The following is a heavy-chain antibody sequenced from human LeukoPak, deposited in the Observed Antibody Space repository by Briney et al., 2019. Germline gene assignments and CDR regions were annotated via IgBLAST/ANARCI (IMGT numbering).Heavy chain of an antibody. CDR3: ASLDRHSSSWYNYYYGMDV. J-gene: IGHJ6*02. D-gene: IGHD6-13*01. CDR2: MNPNSGNT. CDR1: EYTFTSYD. Sequence: GASVKVSCKASEYTFTSYDINWVRQATGQGLEWMGWMNPNSGNTGYAQKFQGRVTMTRNTSISTAYMELSSLRSEDTAVYYCASLDRHSSSWYNYYYGMDVWGQGTTVTVSS. V-gene: IGHV1-8*01.